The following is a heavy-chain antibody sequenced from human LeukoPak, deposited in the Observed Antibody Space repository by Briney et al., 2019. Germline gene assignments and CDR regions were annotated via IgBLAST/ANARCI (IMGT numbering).Heavy chain of an antibody. J-gene: IGHJ6*02. CDR1: GFTFSSYG. Sequence: GRSLRLSCAASGFTFSSYGMHWVRQAPGKGLEWVAFITYDGSKKYYADSVKGRFTISRDNSKNTLYLQMNSLRAEDTAVYYSAKDLDIAVAATGYYYYYGMDVWGQGTTVTV. CDR2: ITYDGSKK. V-gene: IGHV3-30*18. D-gene: IGHD6-19*01. CDR3: AKDLDIAVAATGYYYYYGMDV.